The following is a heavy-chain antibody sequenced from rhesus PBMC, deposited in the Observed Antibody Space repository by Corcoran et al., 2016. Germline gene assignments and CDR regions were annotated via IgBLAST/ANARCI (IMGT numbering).Heavy chain of an antibody. D-gene: IGHD3-16*01. J-gene: IGHJ5-1*01. CDR1: GGSISGYYY. Sequence: QVKLQQWGEGLVKPSETLSLTCAVYGGSISGYYYWSWIRQAPGKGLEWIGNIDGNSASTNYNPSHKNRVTISKDTSKNQFSLKLSSVTAADTAVYYCARDSGSYYYRNRFDVWGPGVLVTVSS. CDR2: IDGNSAST. V-gene: IGHV4-73*01. CDR3: ARDSGSYYYRNRFDV.